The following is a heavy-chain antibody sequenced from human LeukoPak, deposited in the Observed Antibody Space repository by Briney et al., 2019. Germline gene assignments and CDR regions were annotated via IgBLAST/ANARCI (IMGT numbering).Heavy chain of an antibody. Sequence: PGGSLRLSCTASRFSFSDYDMHWVRQAPGKGLEWVAVISYDGSNKYYADSVKGRFTISRDNSKNTLYLQMNSLRAEDTAVYYCARDPDTAIHLDYWGQGTLVTVSS. CDR1: RFSFSDYD. CDR3: ARDPDTAIHLDY. D-gene: IGHD5-18*01. J-gene: IGHJ4*02. V-gene: IGHV3-30-3*01. CDR2: ISYDGSNK.